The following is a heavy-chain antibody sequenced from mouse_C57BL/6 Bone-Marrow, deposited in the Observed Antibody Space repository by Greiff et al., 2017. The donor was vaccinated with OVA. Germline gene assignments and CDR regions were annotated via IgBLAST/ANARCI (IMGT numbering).Heavy chain of an antibody. J-gene: IGHJ4*01. CDR2: IYPGDGDT. D-gene: IGHD1-1*01. V-gene: IGHV1-80*01. CDR3: ARSDYGSSYVGDYYAMDY. Sequence: QVQLQQSGAELVKPGASVKISCKASGYAFSSYWMNWVKQRPGKGLEWIGQIYPGDGDTNYNGKFKGKATLTADKSSSTAYMQLSSLTSEDSAVYFCARSDYGSSYVGDYYAMDYWGQGTSVTVSS. CDR1: GYAFSSYW.